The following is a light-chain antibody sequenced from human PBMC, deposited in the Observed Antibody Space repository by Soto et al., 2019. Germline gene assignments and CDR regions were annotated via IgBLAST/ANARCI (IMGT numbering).Light chain of an antibody. J-gene: IGLJ2*01. Sequence: NFMLTQPHSVSESPGKTVTISCTGSSGSIASNYVQWYQQRPGSAPTTVIYEDNQRPSGVPDRFSGSIDSSSNSASLTISGLKTADEADYDCQSYDSSNQDVVFGGGTQLTVL. CDR1: SGSIASNY. CDR2: EDN. V-gene: IGLV6-57*02. CDR3: QSYDSSNQDVV.